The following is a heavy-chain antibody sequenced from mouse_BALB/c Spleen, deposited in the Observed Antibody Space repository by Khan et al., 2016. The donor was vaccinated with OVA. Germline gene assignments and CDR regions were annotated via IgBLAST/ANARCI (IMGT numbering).Heavy chain of an antibody. Sequence: QVQLQQSGPELVKPGALVKISCKASGYTFTAYDINWVKQRPGQGLERIGWIYPGDGSTKDNENFVGEATRTADKSSNTAYTPRSSLTSEKSAVYVCAREGVRGVALDYWCQGTSVSVSS. J-gene: IGHJ4*01. CDR1: GYTFTAYD. D-gene: IGHD1-1*01. CDR2: IYPGDGST. CDR3: AREGVRGVALDY. V-gene: IGHV1S56*01.